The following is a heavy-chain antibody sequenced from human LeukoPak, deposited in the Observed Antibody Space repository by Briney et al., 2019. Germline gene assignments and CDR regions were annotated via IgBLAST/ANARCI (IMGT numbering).Heavy chain of an antibody. CDR2: ISYDGSNK. CDR3: ATWPGSGYDSTTGDFDY. J-gene: IGHJ4*02. Sequence: GGSLRLSCAASGFTFSSYAMHWVRQAPGKGLEWVAVISYDGSNKYYADSVKGRFTISRDNSKNTLYLQMNSLRAEDTAVYYCATWPGSGYDSTTGDFDYWGQGTLVTVSS. D-gene: IGHD5-12*01. CDR1: GFTFSSYA. V-gene: IGHV3-30-3*01.